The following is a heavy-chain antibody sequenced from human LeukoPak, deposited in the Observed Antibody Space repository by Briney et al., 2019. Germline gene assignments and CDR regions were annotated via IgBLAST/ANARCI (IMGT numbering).Heavy chain of an antibody. CDR2: INPNSGGT. J-gene: IGHJ4*02. CDR1: GYTFTGYY. V-gene: IGHV1-2*02. Sequence: GASVKVSCKASGYTFTGYYMHWVRQAPGQGLEWMGWINPNSGGTNYAQKFQGRVTMTRDTSISTAYMELSSLRSEDTAVYYCARGPRPPYYYDSSGYYYSNWGQGTLVTVSS. CDR3: ARGPRPPYYYDSSGYYYSN. D-gene: IGHD3-22*01.